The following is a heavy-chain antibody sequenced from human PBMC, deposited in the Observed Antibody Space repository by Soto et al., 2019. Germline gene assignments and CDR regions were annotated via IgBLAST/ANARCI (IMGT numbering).Heavy chain of an antibody. CDR3: AKDPAGDYYDSSGYYYEDY. Sequence: VQLLESGGGLVQPGGSLRLSCAASGFTFSSYAMSWVRQAPGKGLEWVSAISGSGGSTYYADSVKGRFTISRDNSKNTLYLQMNSLRAEDTAVYYCAKDPAGDYYDSSGYYYEDYWGQGTLVTVSS. CDR1: GFTFSSYA. V-gene: IGHV3-23*01. CDR2: ISGSGGST. D-gene: IGHD3-22*01. J-gene: IGHJ4*02.